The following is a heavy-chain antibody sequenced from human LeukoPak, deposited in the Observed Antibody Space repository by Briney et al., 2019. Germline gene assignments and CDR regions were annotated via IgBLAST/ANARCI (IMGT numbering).Heavy chain of an antibody. D-gene: IGHD3-22*01. CDR2: IRYDGSNQ. V-gene: IGHV3-30*02. CDR1: GFTFSSYD. J-gene: IGHJ4*02. Sequence: PGPSQRLSCTASGFTFSSYDMNWVRQAAGKGLEWVAFIRYDGSNQYYGDSVKGRFTISRDNSKNRLYLQMNRLRVEDTAVYYCAKRFESSGYGIDYWGQGTLVTVSS. CDR3: AKRFESSGYGIDY.